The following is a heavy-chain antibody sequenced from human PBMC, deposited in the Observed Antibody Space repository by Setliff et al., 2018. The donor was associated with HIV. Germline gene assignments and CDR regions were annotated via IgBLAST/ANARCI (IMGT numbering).Heavy chain of an antibody. CDR1: GGSISSGSYY. CDR2: IHTGGST. J-gene: IGHJ4*02. Sequence: SETLSLTCTVSGGSISSGSYYWSWIRQPAGKGLEWIGHIHTGGSTKYNPSLKSRVTISLDRSKTQFSLKLSSVTAADPAVYYCARSPLYRGYERYYFDYWGQGTLVTVSS. D-gene: IGHD5-12*01. V-gene: IGHV4-61*09. CDR3: ARSPLYRGYERYYFDY.